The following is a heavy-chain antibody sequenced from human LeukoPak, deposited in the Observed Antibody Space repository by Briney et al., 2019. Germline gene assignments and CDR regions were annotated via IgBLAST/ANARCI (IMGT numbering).Heavy chain of an antibody. D-gene: IGHD4-17*01. CDR3: AREDPQTTVPEGLDV. CDR2: IYFSGTT. CDR1: GGSVSNYY. Sequence: PSETLSLTCTVSGGSVSNYYWSWLRQAPGKGLEWIGYIYFSGTTNINPSLKSRVTISVDMSKNQFSLKLSSVTAADTAVYYCAREDPQTTVPEGLDVWGQGTTVTVSS. V-gene: IGHV4-59*02. J-gene: IGHJ6*02.